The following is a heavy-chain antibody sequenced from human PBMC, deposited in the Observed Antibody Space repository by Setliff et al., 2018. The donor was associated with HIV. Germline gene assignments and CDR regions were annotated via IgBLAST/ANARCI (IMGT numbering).Heavy chain of an antibody. CDR1: GGSISSNNYY. Sequence: SETLSLTCTVSGGSISSNNYYWGWIRQPPGKGLEWIGSIFYSETVYYGGRTYYSPSLKSRVTISVDTSKSQLSLKLSSVTAADTAVYYCARGVPLLPPHYWGQGTLVTVSS. CDR2: IFYSETVYYGGRT. J-gene: IGHJ4*02. V-gene: IGHV4-39*07. D-gene: IGHD2-21*02. CDR3: ARGVPLLPPHY.